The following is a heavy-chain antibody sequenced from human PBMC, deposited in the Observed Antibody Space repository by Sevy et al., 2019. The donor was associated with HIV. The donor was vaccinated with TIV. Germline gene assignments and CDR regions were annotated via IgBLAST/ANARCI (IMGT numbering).Heavy chain of an antibody. D-gene: IGHD6-13*01. CDR2: IGYDGTDK. CDR1: GFTFSYYG. Sequence: QLGGPLRLSCTASGFTFSYYGMHWVRQAPGKGLEWVAFIGYDGTDKYYSESVKGRFAISRDNSKNTVFLEMNSLRTDDTAIYYCAKNTASAGTGGFDYWGQGALVTVSS. CDR3: AKNTASAGTGGFDY. J-gene: IGHJ4*02. V-gene: IGHV3-30*02.